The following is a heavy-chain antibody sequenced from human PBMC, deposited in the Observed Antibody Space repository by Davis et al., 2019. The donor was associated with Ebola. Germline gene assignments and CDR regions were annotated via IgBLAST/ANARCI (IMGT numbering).Heavy chain of an antibody. Sequence: AASVKVSCKASGYTFTNYYLHWVRQAPGQGRACMGIINPISADTNSAQKIQGRVTITRDTSSSTFYLGLSSLGSEDTDDYYCARGWERFDYWSQGTLVTVSS. CDR2: INPISADT. CDR3: ARGWERFDY. D-gene: IGHD1-26*01. J-gene: IGHJ4*02. V-gene: IGHV1-46*01. CDR1: GYTFTNYY.